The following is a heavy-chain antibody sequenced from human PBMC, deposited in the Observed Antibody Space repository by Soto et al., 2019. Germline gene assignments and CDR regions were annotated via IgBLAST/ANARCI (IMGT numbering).Heavy chain of an antibody. J-gene: IGHJ4*02. CDR1: GYTLADYY. V-gene: IGHV1-2*02. Sequence: QVLLVQSGADVKKPGASVKVSCKASGYTLADYYIHWVRQAPGQGLEWLGWIIPNTGGTNYARKFQGRVTMTGDASINTAYMELNILRSDDTAVYYCARQKLMNSQGGFDYWGQGTLVTVSS. CDR2: IIPNTGGT. D-gene: IGHD3-16*01. CDR3: ARQKLMNSQGGFDY.